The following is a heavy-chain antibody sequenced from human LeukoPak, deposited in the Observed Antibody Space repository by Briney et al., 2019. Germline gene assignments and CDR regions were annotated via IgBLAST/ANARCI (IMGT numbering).Heavy chain of an antibody. J-gene: IGHJ4*02. V-gene: IGHV2-5*01. D-gene: IGHD1-26*01. Sequence: SGPTLVNPTQTLTLTCTFSGFSLSTSGVGVGWIRQPPGKALEWLALIYWNDDKRYSPSLKSRLTITKDTSKNQVVLTMTNMDPVDTATYYCAHSWDRSGSYYPPTLFDYWGQGTLVTVSS. CDR2: IYWNDDK. CDR1: GFSLSTSGVG. CDR3: AHSWDRSGSYYPPTLFDY.